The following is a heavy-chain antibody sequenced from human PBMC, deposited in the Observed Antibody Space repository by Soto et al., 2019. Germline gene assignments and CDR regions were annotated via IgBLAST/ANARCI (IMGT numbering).Heavy chain of an antibody. V-gene: IGHV3-30*18. CDR2: ISNDGSDE. J-gene: IGHJ4*02. CDR3: AKARRKWGDSSFEK. D-gene: IGHD2-21*02. CDR1: GFTFSKFG. Sequence: QVQLVESGGGVVQPGRSLRLSCAASGFTFSKFGMHWLRQAPGRGLEWVAGISNDGSDEYYVDSVKGRFNISRDNSKMPLSLQMNSLRFEDTAVYFCAKARRKWGDSSFEKWGQGTLVTVSS.